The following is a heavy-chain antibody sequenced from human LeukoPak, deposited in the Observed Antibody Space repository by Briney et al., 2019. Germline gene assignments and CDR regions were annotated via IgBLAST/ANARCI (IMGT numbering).Heavy chain of an antibody. CDR2: IYYSGST. D-gene: IGHD6-6*01. J-gene: IGHJ6*03. Sequence: SETLSLTWTVSGGSISNYYWSWIRQPPGKGLEWIGYIYYSGSTKYNPSLKSRVTISVDTSKNQFSLRLSPVTAADTAVYYCARDWGVSARPGYMDVWGKGTTVTVSS. CDR3: ARDWGVSARPGYMDV. CDR1: GGSISNYY. V-gene: IGHV4-59*01.